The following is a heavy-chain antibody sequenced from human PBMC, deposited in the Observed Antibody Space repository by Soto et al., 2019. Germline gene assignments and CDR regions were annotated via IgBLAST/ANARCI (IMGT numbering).Heavy chain of an antibody. CDR1: GFTCGDYA. J-gene: IGHJ4*02. Sequence: LSLRLSCTASGFTCGDYAMSWLGQAPGKGMEWVGFIRSKAYGGTTEYAASVKGRFTISRDDSKSIAYLQMNSLKTEDTAVYYCTRDRGYCSGGSCYYFDYWGQGTLVTVSS. CDR2: IRSKAYGGTT. D-gene: IGHD2-15*01. CDR3: TRDRGYCSGGSCYYFDY. V-gene: IGHV3-49*03.